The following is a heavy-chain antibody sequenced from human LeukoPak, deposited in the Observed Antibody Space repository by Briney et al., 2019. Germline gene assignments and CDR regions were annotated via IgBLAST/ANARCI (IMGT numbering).Heavy chain of an antibody. CDR2: ISYSGST. J-gene: IGHJ4*02. CDR1: RGSVSSGDYY. D-gene: IGHD2/OR15-2a*01. Sequence: SETLSLTCTVSRGSVSSGDYYWTWIQQALGKRLEWIGYISYSGSTNYKPSLKSRVTISIDTSKNQISLKLSPVTAADTAVYYCAAWQNRLFDYWGQGTLVTVSS. V-gene: IGHV4-61*08. CDR3: AAWQNRLFDY.